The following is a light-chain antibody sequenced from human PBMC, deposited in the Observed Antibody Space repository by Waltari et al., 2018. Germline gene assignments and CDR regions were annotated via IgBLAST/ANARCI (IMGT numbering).Light chain of an antibody. CDR3: QQYHYWPPWT. V-gene: IGKV3-15*01. CDR1: QSISGN. Sequence: EVLMTQSPATLSVSPGERATLSCRASQSISGNLAWYQQKPGQAPRLVIYAASTRATGIPARFSGSGSGTDFTLTITDLQSEDFAVYYCQQYHYWPPWTFGQGTTVEI. CDR2: AAS. J-gene: IGKJ1*01.